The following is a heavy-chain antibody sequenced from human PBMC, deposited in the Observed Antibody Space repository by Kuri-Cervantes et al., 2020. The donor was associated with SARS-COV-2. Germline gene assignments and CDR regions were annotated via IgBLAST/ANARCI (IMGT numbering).Heavy chain of an antibody. D-gene: IGHD5-24*01. CDR1: GFTFSSYA. CDR2: ISYDGSNK. J-gene: IGHJ4*02. V-gene: IGHV3-30*04. Sequence: GESLKISCAASGFTFSSYAMHWVRQAPGKGLEWVAVISYDGSNKYYADSVKGRFTISRDNSKNTLYLQMNSLRAEDTAVCYCARGASGYNPPFDYWGQGTLVTVSS. CDR3: ARGASGYNPPFDY.